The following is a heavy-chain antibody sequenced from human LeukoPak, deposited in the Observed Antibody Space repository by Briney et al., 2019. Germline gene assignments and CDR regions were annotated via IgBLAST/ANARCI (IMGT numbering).Heavy chain of an antibody. J-gene: IGHJ6*03. CDR1: GGTFSSYA. V-gene: IGHV1-69*05. Sequence: SVKVSCKASGGTFSSYAISWVRQAPGQGLEWMGGIIPIFGTANYAQKFQGRVTITTDESTSTAYMELSSLRSEDTAVYYCASYKRFSFDDYYYMDVWGKGTTVTVSS. CDR3: ASYKRFSFDDYYYMDV. D-gene: IGHD3-10*01. CDR2: IIPIFGTA.